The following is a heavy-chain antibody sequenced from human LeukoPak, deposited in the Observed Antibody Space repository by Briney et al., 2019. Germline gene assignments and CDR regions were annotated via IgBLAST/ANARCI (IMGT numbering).Heavy chain of an antibody. D-gene: IGHD6-6*01. CDR1: GFTFSDYY. V-gene: IGHV3-11*01. CDR3: ARVGSSSSAHYYYYGMDV. J-gene: IGHJ6*02. CDR2: ISSSGSTI. Sequence: PGGSLRLSCAASGFTFSDYYMSWIRQAPGKGLEWVSYISSSGSTIYYADSVKGRFTISRDNAKNSLYPQMNSLRAEDTAVYYCARVGSSSSAHYYYYGMDVWGQGTTVTVSS.